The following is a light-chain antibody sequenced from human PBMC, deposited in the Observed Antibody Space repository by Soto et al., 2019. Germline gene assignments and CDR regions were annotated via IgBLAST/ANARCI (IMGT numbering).Light chain of an antibody. J-gene: IGKJ2*01. CDR1: QSLVHSDGNTY. V-gene: IGKV2-30*02. Sequence: DVVMTQSPLSLPVTLGQPASISCRSSQSLVHSDGNTYLNWFQQRPGQSPRRLIYKVSNRDSGVPDRVSGSGSGTDFTLKISRVEADDVGVYYCMQGTHSKIFGQGTKLEIK. CDR2: KVS. CDR3: MQGTHSKI.